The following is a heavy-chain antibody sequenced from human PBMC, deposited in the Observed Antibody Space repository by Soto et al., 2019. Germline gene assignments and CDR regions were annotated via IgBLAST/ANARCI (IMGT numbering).Heavy chain of an antibody. V-gene: IGHV3-15*01. CDR1: GFTFTYVW. Sequence: EVQLVESGGDSVKPGGSLRLSCAASGFTFTYVWMTWVRQAPGKGLEWVGRIKRKSDGETTDYAAPVKGRFTISRDDSKNTLYLEMNGLTTDDTAVYYCAADRYCSSNTCPGAFDIWGQGTMVRVSA. J-gene: IGHJ3*02. CDR2: IKRKSDGETT. CDR3: AADRYCSSNTCPGAFDI. D-gene: IGHD2-2*01.